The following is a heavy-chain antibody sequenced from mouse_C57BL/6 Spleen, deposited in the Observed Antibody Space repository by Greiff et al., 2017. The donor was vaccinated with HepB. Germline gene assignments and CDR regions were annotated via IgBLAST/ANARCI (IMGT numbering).Heavy chain of an antibody. Sequence: EVKLMESGGGLVQPGGSLSLSCAASGFTFTDYYMSWVRQPPGKALEWLGFISNKANGYTTEYSASVKGRFTISRDNSQSILHLQMNALRAEDSASYYCARYRGGYAMDYWGQGTSVTVSS. V-gene: IGHV7-3*01. CDR3: ARYRGGYAMDY. CDR2: ISNKANGYTT. CDR1: GFTFTDYY. J-gene: IGHJ4*01.